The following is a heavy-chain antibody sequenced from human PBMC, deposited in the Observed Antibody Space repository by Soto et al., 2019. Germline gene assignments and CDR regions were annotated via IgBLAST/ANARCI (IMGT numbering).Heavy chain of an antibody. J-gene: IGHJ4*02. CDR2: ISGSGGST. Sequence: GGSLSLSCAASGFTFSSYAMSWVRQAPGKGLEWVSAISGSGGSTYYADSVKGRFTISRDNSKNTLYLQMNSLRAEDTAVYYCAKDQVAVAGRLADYWGQGTLVTVSS. CDR3: AKDQVAVAGRLADY. V-gene: IGHV3-23*01. D-gene: IGHD6-19*01. CDR1: GFTFSSYA.